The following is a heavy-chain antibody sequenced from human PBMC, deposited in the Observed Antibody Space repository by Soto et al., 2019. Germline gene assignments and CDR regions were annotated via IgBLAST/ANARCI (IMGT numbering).Heavy chain of an antibody. CDR1: GFTFSNAW. J-gene: IGHJ4*02. D-gene: IGHD6-19*01. Sequence: PGGSLRLSCAASGFTFSNAWMSWVRQAPGKGLEWVGRIKSKTDGGTTDYAAPVKGRFTISRDDSKNTLYLQMNSLKTEDTAVYYCTTFGGMIAVADNFDYWGQGTLVTVSS. CDR3: TTFGGMIAVADNFDY. CDR2: IKSKTDGGTT. V-gene: IGHV3-15*01.